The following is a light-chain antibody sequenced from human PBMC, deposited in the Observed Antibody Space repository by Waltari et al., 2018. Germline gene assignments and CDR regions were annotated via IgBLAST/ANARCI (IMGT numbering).Light chain of an antibody. CDR2: DVS. CDR3: CSYAGSYTFVV. CDR1: SSDVGGYNY. V-gene: IGLV2-11*01. J-gene: IGLJ2*01. Sequence: QSALTQPRSVSGSPGQSVTISCTGTSSDVGGYNYVSWYQHHPGKAPKLIIYDVSKRPSGVPDRFSGSKSGTTASLTISGLQAEDEADYYCCSYAGSYTFVVFGGGTKVTVL.